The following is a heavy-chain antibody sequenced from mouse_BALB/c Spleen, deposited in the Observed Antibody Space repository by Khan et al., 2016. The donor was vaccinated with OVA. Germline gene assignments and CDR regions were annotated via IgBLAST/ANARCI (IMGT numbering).Heavy chain of an antibody. J-gene: IGHJ3*01. V-gene: IGHV1-4*01. D-gene: IGHD2-10*01. Sequence: QVQLQQSGAELARPGASVKMSCKASGYTFTSYTIHWIKKRPGQGLEWIGYINPSNGYTNYNQKFKDKATLTTDKSSTTAYLQLSSLTSDDSAVYNCVEDGAYRGNDGWFAYWGQGTLVTVSA. CDR3: VEDGAYRGNDGWFAY. CDR2: INPSNGYT. CDR1: GYTFTSYT.